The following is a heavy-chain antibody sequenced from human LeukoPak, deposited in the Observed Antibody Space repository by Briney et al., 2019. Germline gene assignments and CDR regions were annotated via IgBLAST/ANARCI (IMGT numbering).Heavy chain of an antibody. CDR1: GFSFSSFA. Sequence: GRSLRLSCAASGFSFSSFAMHWVRQAPGKGLEWVAVTPYDGNNKYYADSVKGRFTISRDNSKNTLYLQMNSVRPEDTALYYCARDGNSGYDLTYYYGMDVWGQGTTVTVSS. J-gene: IGHJ6*02. CDR2: TPYDGNNK. D-gene: IGHD5-12*01. CDR3: ARDGNSGYDLTYYYGMDV. V-gene: IGHV3-30-3*01.